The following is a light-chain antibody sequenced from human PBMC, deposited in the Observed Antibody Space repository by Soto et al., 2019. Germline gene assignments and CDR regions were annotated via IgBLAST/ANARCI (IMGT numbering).Light chain of an antibody. CDR3: SSYTSSSTLV. J-gene: IGLJ2*01. V-gene: IGLV2-14*01. CDR2: DVS. CDR1: SSDVGDYNY. Sequence: QSALTQPASVSGSPGQSITISCTGTSSDVGDYNYVSWYQQHPGKAPKLMIYDVSNRPSGVSNRFSGSKSGNTASLTVPGLQAEDEADYYCSSYTSSSTLVFGGGTKLTVL.